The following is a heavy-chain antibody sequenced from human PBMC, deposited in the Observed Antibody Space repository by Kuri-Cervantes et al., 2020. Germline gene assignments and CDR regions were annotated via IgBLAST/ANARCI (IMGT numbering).Heavy chain of an antibody. D-gene: IGHD3-16*02. CDR1: GGSISSSSYY. CDR2: IYYSGST. Sequence: ESLKISCPVSGGSISSSSYYWGWIRQPPGKGLEWIGSIYYSGSTYYNPSLKSRVTISVDTSKNQFSLKLSSVTAADTAVYYCARDPELDYDYVWGSYRYYYYYGMDVWGQGTTVTVSS. CDR3: ARDPELDYDYVWGSYRYYYYYGMDV. V-gene: IGHV4-39*07. J-gene: IGHJ6*02.